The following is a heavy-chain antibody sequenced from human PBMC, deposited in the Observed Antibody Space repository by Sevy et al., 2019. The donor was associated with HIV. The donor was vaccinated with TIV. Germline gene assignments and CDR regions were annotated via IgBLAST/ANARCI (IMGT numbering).Heavy chain of an antibody. CDR3: AKHGEGSPAAFDI. D-gene: IGHD3-10*01. CDR1: GFTFNNYS. J-gene: IGHJ3*02. V-gene: IGHV3-23*01. CDR2: INCSGGST. Sequence: GGSLRLSCAASGFTFNNYSMSWVRQAPGKGLEWVSGINCSGGSTYYADTVKGRFTISRDNSKNTLYLQMNSLRAEDTAVYYCAKHGEGSPAAFDIWGQGTLVTVSS.